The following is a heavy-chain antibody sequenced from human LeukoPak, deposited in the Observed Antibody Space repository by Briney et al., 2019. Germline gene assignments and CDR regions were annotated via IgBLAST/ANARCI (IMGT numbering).Heavy chain of an antibody. CDR2: IYHSGST. CDR3: AREAYDFWSGSRVENWFDP. J-gene: IGHJ5*02. D-gene: IGHD3-3*01. Sequence: SQTLSLTCAVSGGSISSGGYSWSWIRQPPGKGLEWIGYIYHSGSTNYNPSLKSRVTISVDTSKNQFSLKLSSVTAADTAVYYCAREAYDFWSGSRVENWFDPWGQGTLVTVSS. V-gene: IGHV4-30-2*01. CDR1: GGSISSGGYS.